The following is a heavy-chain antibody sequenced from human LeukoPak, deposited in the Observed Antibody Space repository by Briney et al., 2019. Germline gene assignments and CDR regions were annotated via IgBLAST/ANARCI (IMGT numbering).Heavy chain of an antibody. CDR3: ARVAETHSSGWFRHKYAFDI. J-gene: IGHJ3*02. CDR1: GYTFTIYY. Sequence: GESLKISCKASGYTFTIYYMHWVRQAPGQGLEWMGIINPSGGSTSYTQKFQGRVTMTRDMSTSTVYMELSSLRSEDTAVYYCARVAETHSSGWFRHKYAFDIWGQGTMVTVSS. D-gene: IGHD6-19*01. V-gene: IGHV1-46*01. CDR2: INPSGGST.